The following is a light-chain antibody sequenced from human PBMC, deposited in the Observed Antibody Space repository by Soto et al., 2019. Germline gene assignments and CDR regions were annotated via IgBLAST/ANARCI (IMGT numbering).Light chain of an antibody. CDR1: QSVTSNY. Sequence: EIVLTQSPGTLSLSPGEGATLSCRASQSVTSNYLAWYQQRPGQAPRLLIYGASSRATGIPDRFSGGGSGTDITLTISRLEPEDFAVDYWQQYCSLSPTTFGQGTRLEIE. J-gene: IGKJ5*01. V-gene: IGKV3-20*01. CDR3: QQYCSLSPTT. CDR2: GAS.